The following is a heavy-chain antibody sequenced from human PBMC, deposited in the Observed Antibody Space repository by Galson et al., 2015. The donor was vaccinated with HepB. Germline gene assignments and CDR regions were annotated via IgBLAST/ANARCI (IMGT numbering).Heavy chain of an antibody. CDR2: IKSKTDGGTT. D-gene: IGHD1-26*01. CDR1: GFIFSNAW. Sequence: SLRLSCAVSGFIFSNAWMNWVRQAPGKGLEWVGRIKSKTDGGTTDYAAPVKGRFTISRDDSKNTMYLQMNSLKTEDTAVYYCTFSGSYYGADDYWGQGTLVTVSS. CDR3: TFSGSYYGADDY. J-gene: IGHJ4*02. V-gene: IGHV3-15*01.